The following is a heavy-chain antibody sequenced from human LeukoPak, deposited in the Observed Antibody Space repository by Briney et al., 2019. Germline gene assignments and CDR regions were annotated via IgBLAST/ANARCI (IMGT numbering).Heavy chain of an antibody. V-gene: IGHV4-59*01. D-gene: IGHD2-2*03. J-gene: IGHJ5*02. CDR2: VYYSGAT. Sequence: SETLSLTCTVSGGSLSSNYWSWIRQPPGKGLEWIGFVYYSGATNYNPSLKSRVTISVDTSKNQFSLKLTSVTAAGTAVYYCARDGLSWILDPWGQGTLVTVSS. CDR1: GGSLSSNY. CDR3: ARDGLSWILDP.